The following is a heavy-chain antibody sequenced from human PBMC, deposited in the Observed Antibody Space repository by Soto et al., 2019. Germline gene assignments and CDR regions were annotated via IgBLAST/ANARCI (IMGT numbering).Heavy chain of an antibody. Sequence: GGSLRLSCAASGFTFSSYWMYWVRQAPGKGLVYVSRINNDGSGATYAESVKGRLTISRDNAKNTVYLQMNSLRAEDTAVYYCARGGGNHAFDVWGQGTMVTVS. CDR2: INNDGSGA. V-gene: IGHV3-74*01. J-gene: IGHJ3*01. CDR1: GFTFSSYW. CDR3: ARGGGNHAFDV. D-gene: IGHD6-25*01.